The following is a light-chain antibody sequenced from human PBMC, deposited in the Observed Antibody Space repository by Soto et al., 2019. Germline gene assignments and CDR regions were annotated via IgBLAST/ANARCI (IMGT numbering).Light chain of an antibody. CDR2: GAS. Sequence: EIVLTQSTGTLSLSPGERATLSCRASHSVSSTYLAWYQQKPGQAPRLLIYGASSRATDIPDRFSGSGSGTDFTLTISRLEPEDAAVYYCQQYGSSPLTFGGGTKVEIK. J-gene: IGKJ4*01. CDR1: HSVSSTY. V-gene: IGKV3-20*01. CDR3: QQYGSSPLT.